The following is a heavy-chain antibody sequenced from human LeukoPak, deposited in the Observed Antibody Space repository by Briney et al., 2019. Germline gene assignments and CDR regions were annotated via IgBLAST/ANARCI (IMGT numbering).Heavy chain of an antibody. CDR1: GFTFSSYA. J-gene: IGHJ4*02. V-gene: IGHV3-30*04. D-gene: IGHD3-9*01. CDR3: ASLGPPGYDILTGSVDY. Sequence: GRSLRLSCAASGFTFSSYAMHWVRQAPGKGLEWVAVISYDGSNKYYADSVKGRFTISRDNSKNTLYLQMNSLRAEDTAVYYCASLGPPGYDILTGSVDYWGQGTLVTVSS. CDR2: ISYDGSNK.